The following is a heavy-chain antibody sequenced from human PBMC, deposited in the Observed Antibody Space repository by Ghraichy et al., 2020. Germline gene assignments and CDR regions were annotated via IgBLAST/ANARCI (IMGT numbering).Heavy chain of an antibody. CDR2: IYYSGTT. CDR3: GRSRSGGIIITFGGIVAHLDV. CDR1: GDSISSSSYL. Sequence: GSLRLSCTVSGDSISSSSYLWGWIRQPPGQGLEWIGSIYYSGTTYYNPSLKSRVSISVDTSKNQFSLNLSSVTAADTAVYYCGRSRSGGIIITFGGIVAHLDVWGKATTVTVSS. D-gene: IGHD3-16*02. J-gene: IGHJ6*04. V-gene: IGHV4-39*01.